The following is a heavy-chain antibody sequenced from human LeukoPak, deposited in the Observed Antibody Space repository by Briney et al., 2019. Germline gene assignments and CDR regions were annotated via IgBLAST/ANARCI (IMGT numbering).Heavy chain of an antibody. D-gene: IGHD3-16*02. CDR1: GFTFSSYA. CDR2: ISDSGGKT. Sequence: GGSLRLSCAASGFTFSSYAMSWVRQAPGKGLEWVSAISDSGGKTYYADSVKGRFTISRDNSKSTLYLQMNSLRAEDTAVYYCAKEAYVWGSYRPMGYWGQGTLVTVSS. CDR3: AKEAYVWGSYRPMGY. V-gene: IGHV3-23*01. J-gene: IGHJ4*02.